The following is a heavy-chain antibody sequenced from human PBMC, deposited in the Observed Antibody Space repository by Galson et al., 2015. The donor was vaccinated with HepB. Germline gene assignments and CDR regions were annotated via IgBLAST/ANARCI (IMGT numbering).Heavy chain of an antibody. Sequence: PALVKPTQTLTLTCTFSGFSLSTSGVGVGWIRQPPGKALEWLALIYWNDDKRYSPSLKSRLTIAKDTSKNQVVLTMTNMDPVDTATYYCALGSETGVHFDYWGQGTLVTVSS. CDR3: ALGSETGVHFDY. D-gene: IGHD3-10*01. V-gene: IGHV2-5*01. CDR2: IYWNDDK. J-gene: IGHJ4*02. CDR1: GFSLSTSGVG.